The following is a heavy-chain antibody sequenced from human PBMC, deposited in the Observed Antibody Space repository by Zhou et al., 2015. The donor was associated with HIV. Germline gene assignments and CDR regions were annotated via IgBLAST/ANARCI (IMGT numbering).Heavy chain of an antibody. Sequence: QVQLVQSGAEVKKPGASVKVSCKASGYIFTSYDINWVRQATGQGLEWMGWMNPNSANTGYAQKFQGRVTMTRNTSITTAYMELSSLRSEDTAVYYCARRGTQLWSDSFDIWGQGTMVTVSS. CDR2: MNPNSANT. CDR1: GYIFTSYD. J-gene: IGHJ3*02. D-gene: IGHD5-18*01. CDR3: ARRGTQLWSDSFDI. V-gene: IGHV1-8*01.